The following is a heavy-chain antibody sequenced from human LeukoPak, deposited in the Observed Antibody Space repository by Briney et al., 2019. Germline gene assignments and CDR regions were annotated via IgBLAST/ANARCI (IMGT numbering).Heavy chain of an antibody. CDR3: VGGDGVPYSSGWYHRDPHDAFDI. J-gene: IGHJ3*02. CDR1: GFTFSSYA. V-gene: IGHV3-30-3*01. D-gene: IGHD6-19*01. CDR2: ISYDGSNK. Sequence: GGSLRLSCAASGFTFSSYAMHWVRQAPGKGLEWVAVISYDGSNKYYADSVKGRFTISRDNSKSTLYLQMNSLRAEDTAVYYCVGGDGVPYSSGWYHRDPHDAFDIWGQGTMVTVSS.